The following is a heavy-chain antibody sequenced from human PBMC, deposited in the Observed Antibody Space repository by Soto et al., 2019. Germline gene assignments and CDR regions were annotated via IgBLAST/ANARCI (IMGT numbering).Heavy chain of an antibody. D-gene: IGHD6-13*01. Sequence: EVQLVESGGGLVKSGGSLRLSCVGSDYTFKSYNINWVRQAPGKGLEWVASISSSSTYISYAESVRGRFTLSRDNAKSSVYLQMNTLRAEDTALYCCAKAHTSSSYRFYAMDVWGQGTTVTVSS. CDR3: AKAHTSSSYRFYAMDV. CDR2: ISSSSTYI. J-gene: IGHJ6*02. V-gene: IGHV3-21*06. CDR1: DYTFKSYN.